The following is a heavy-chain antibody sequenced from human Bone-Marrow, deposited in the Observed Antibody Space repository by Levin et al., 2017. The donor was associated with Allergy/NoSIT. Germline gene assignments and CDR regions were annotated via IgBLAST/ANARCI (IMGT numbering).Heavy chain of an antibody. V-gene: IGHV3-74*01. Sequence: GGSLRLSCAASGFTFSSFWMYWVRQTPDKGLVWVAGINSDGRTTRHADSVKGRLTISRDNAQNTVYLQMNSLRAEDTGVYFCARVDLSGYVDGVAAEPLDFWGRGARVTVYS. CDR3: ARVDLSGYVDGVAAEPLDF. CDR2: INSDGRTT. J-gene: IGHJ4*02. D-gene: IGHD3-3*01. CDR1: GFTFSSFW.